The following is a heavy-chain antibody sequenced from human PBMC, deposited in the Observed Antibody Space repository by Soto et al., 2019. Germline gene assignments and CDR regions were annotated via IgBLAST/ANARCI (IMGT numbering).Heavy chain of an antibody. D-gene: IGHD1-26*01. CDR3: SSEPVGPDYAMDV. CDR1: GFAFDTYG. Sequence: PGGSLRLSCAASGFAFDTYGMHWVRQTPGKGLEWVAVLGFDGGGRYYAESVKGRFTISRDNSKKMLYLQMDSLRADDTALYYCSSEPVGPDYAMDVWGQGTMVTVSS. V-gene: IGHV3-33*01. CDR2: LGFDGGGR. J-gene: IGHJ6*02.